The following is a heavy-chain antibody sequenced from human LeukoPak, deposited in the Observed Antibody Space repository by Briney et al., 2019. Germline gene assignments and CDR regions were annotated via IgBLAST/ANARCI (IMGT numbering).Heavy chain of an antibody. CDR2: IYYSGST. J-gene: IGHJ3*02. Sequence: SETLSLTCTVSGGSICSYYWSWLRQPPGKGLEWIGYIYYSGSTKYNPSLKSRVTISVDTSKDQFSLKLSSVTAADTAVYYCARGDYDSSGYYIRDSLDAFDIWGQGTMVTVSS. V-gene: IGHV4-59*01. D-gene: IGHD3-22*01. CDR1: GGSICSYY. CDR3: ARGDYDSSGYYIRDSLDAFDI.